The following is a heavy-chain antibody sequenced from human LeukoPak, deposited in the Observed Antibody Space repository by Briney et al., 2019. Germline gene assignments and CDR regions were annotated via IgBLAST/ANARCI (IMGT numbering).Heavy chain of an antibody. Sequence: GASVKVSCKASGGTFSSYAISWVRQAPGQGLEWMGGIIPIFGTANYAQKFQGRVTITADESTSTAYMELSSLRSEDTAVYYCAAYRGYSGYDYYSDYWGQGTLVTVSS. CDR1: GGTFSSYA. CDR3: AAYRGYSGYDYYSDY. V-gene: IGHV1-69*13. CDR2: IIPIFGTA. J-gene: IGHJ4*02. D-gene: IGHD5-12*01.